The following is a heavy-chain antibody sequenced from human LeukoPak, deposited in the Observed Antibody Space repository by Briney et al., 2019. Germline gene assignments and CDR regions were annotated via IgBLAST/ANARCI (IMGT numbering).Heavy chain of an antibody. D-gene: IGHD3-22*01. CDR3: AKDYSDSSGYFRVPHVFDF. CDR2: IRYDRRNQ. Sequence: GGSLRLSCAASGLTFSSYAMSWVRQAPGKGLEGVAFIRYDRRNQYYADSVKGRFTISRDNSKNTLYLQMNSLRAEDTAVYYCAKDYSDSSGYFRVPHVFDFWGQGTLVTVSS. CDR1: GLTFSSYA. J-gene: IGHJ4*02. V-gene: IGHV3-30*02.